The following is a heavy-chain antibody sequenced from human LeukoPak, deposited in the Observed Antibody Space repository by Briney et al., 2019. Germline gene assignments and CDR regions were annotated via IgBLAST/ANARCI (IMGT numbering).Heavy chain of an antibody. V-gene: IGHV4-4*07. Sequence: PSETLSLTCTVSGGSINFYYWSWSRQPAGKGLEWIGRIYSTGSTNYSPSLKSRVTMSVDKSKNQFSLNLSSVTAADTAVYYCAGGIADPYSFDSWGQGTLVTVSS. CDR3: AGGIADPYSFDS. CDR1: GGSINFYY. D-gene: IGHD6-13*01. J-gene: IGHJ4*02. CDR2: IYSTGST.